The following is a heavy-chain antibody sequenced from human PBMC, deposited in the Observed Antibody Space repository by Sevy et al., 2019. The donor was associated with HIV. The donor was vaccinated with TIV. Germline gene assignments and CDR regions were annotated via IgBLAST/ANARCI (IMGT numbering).Heavy chain of an antibody. CDR2: INDSGIT. D-gene: IGHD2-2*01. J-gene: IGHJ5*02. V-gene: IGHV4-34*01. CDR3: ARSPPVVVVPGAPSWFVP. Sequence: SETLSLTCAVHGGSFSGYYWSWIRESPGKGLEWIGEINDSGITNYNPSLKSRVTISVDTSKKEFSLRLSSVTAADTAVYYCARSPPVVVVPGAPSWFVPWGQGTLVTVSS. CDR1: GGSFSGYY.